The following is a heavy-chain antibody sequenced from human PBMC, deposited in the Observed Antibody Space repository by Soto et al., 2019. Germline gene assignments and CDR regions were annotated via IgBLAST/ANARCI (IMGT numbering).Heavy chain of an antibody. CDR2: ISYDGSNK. D-gene: IGHD1-1*01. V-gene: IGHV3-30-3*01. J-gene: IGHJ4*02. CDR1: GFTFSSYA. CDR3: ARDYRATGTGPFDY. Sequence: QVQLVESGGGVVQPGRSLRLSCAASGFTFSSYAMHWVRQAPGKGLEWVAVISYDGSNKYYADSVKGRFTISRDNSKNTLYLQMNSLRAEDTAVYYCARDYRATGTGPFDYWGQGTLVTVSS.